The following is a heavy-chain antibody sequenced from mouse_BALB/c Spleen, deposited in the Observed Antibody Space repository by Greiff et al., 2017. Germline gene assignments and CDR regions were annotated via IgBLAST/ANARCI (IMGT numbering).Heavy chain of an antibody. CDR2: INPSTGYT. Sequence: VQLQQSGAELAKPGASVKMSCKASGYTFTSYWMHWVQQRPGQGLEWIGYINPSTGYTEYNQKFKDKATLTADKSSSTAYMQLSSLTSEDSAVYYCARGDDYDGDYYAMDYWGQGTSVTVSS. J-gene: IGHJ4*01. D-gene: IGHD2-4*01. CDR1: GYTFTSYW. CDR3: ARGDDYDGDYYAMDY. V-gene: IGHV1-7*01.